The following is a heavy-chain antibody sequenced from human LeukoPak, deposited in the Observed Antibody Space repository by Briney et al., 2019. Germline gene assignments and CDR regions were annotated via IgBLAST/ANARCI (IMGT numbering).Heavy chain of an antibody. Sequence: GGSLRLSCAASGFTFSSSAMTWVRQAPGKGLEWVSAISDNGYDTFYADSVKGRFTISRDNAKNSLYLQMNSLRAEDTAVYFCARDATPNFRRSALDDAFDVWGHGTMVTVSS. CDR2: ISDNGYDT. J-gene: IGHJ3*01. V-gene: IGHV3-21*01. CDR3: ARDATPNFRRSALDDAFDV. D-gene: IGHD3-3*01. CDR1: GFTFSSSA.